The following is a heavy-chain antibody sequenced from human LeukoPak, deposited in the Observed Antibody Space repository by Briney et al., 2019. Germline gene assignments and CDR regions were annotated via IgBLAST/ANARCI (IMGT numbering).Heavy chain of an antibody. D-gene: IGHD3-16*01. V-gene: IGHV4-39*07. Sequence: PSGTLSLTCTVSGGSISSSSYFWGWIRQPPGKGLEWIGSIFYSGSTYYNSSLKSRVTISVDTSKNQISLKLRSVTAVDTDVYYCARKGVSDLYYFDSWGQGTLVTVSS. J-gene: IGHJ4*02. CDR2: IFYSGST. CDR3: ARKGVSDLYYFDS. CDR1: GGSISSSSYF.